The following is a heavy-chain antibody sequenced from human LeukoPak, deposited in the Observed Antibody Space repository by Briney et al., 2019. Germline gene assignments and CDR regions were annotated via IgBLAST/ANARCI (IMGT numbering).Heavy chain of an antibody. Sequence: PGRSLRLSCAASGLTFDDYAMHWVRQAPGKGLEWVSGISWNSGSIGYADSVKGRFTISRDTAKNSLYLQMNSLRAEDTALYYCARLVSSGWPYYFDYWGQGTLVTVSS. CDR2: ISWNSGSI. J-gene: IGHJ4*02. CDR1: GLTFDDYA. D-gene: IGHD6-19*01. CDR3: ARLVSSGWPYYFDY. V-gene: IGHV3-9*01.